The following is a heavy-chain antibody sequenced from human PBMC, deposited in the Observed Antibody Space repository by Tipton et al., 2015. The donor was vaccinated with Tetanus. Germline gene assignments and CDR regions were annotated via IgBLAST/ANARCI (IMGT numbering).Heavy chain of an antibody. CDR1: GYTFTHYG. D-gene: IGHD3/OR15-3a*01. CDR2: ISPFNENV. V-gene: IGHV1-18*01. J-gene: IGHJ5*02. CDR3: ARGRGLGPHEYFEH. Sequence: QVQLVQSGAEVKKPGASVKVSCKASGYTFTHYGVNWVRQAPGQGLEWMGWISPFNENVNYAEEFQGRLTMTTDRSTATVYMDLRSRRSDDTAVYYCARGRGLGPHEYFEHWGQGTLVTVSS.